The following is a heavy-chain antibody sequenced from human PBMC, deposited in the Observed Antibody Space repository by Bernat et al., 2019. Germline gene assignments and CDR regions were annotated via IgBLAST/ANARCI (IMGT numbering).Heavy chain of an antibody. Sequence: EVQLVESGGGLVQPGGSLRLSCAASGFTFSSYWMSWVRQAPGKGLEWVANINQDGSEKNYVDSVKGRFTISRDNAKNSLYLQMNSLRAEDTAVFYCAEGGSFDYWGQGTLVTVSS. CDR3: AEGGSFDY. CDR2: INQDGSEK. CDR1: GFTFSSYW. D-gene: IGHD3-16*01. V-gene: IGHV3-7*01. J-gene: IGHJ4*02.